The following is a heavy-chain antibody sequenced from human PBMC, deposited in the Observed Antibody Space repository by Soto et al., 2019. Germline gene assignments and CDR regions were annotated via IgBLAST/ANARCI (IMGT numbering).Heavy chain of an antibody. V-gene: IGHV3-30*18. CDR1: GFTFRNFG. D-gene: IGHD2-2*02. J-gene: IGHJ6*02. Sequence: PGGSLRLSCAASGFTFRNFGLYWVLQAPGKGLEWVAVISYDGTKKYYAESVKGRFTISRDNSKNTLFLQMNSLRAEDTALYFCAKDGTTAGIHYYGMDVWGQGTTVTVSS. CDR3: AKDGTTAGIHYYGMDV. CDR2: ISYDGTKK.